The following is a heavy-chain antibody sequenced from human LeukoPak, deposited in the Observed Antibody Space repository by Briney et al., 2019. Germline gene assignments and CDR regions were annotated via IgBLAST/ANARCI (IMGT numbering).Heavy chain of an antibody. J-gene: IGHJ4*02. CDR3: ARLAAAGLFDY. Sequence: ASVKVSCKASGDTFSTYAITWVRQAPGQGLEWMGGLIPNFGTARGAQKFQGRVTITADVSTSTAYMELSSLRSEDTAVYYCARLAAAGLFDYWGQGTLVTVSS. V-gene: IGHV1-69*13. D-gene: IGHD6-13*01. CDR2: LIPNFGTA. CDR1: GDTFSTYA.